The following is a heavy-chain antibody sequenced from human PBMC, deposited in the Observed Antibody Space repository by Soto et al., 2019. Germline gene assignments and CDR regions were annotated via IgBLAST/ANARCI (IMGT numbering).Heavy chain of an antibody. D-gene: IGHD2-15*01. CDR3: ARAEGHCSGGGCFDVFDY. CDR2: IRNKANSYTT. Sequence: EVQLVESGGGLVQPGGSLRLSCAASGFTFSNHYMDWVRQAPGKGLEWVGRIRNKANSYTTEYAASVKGRFTISRDDSTNSLYVQRRSLETEDTAVYFGARAEGHCSGGGCFDVFDYWGQGTLVTVSS. V-gene: IGHV3-72*01. CDR1: GFTFSNHY. J-gene: IGHJ4*02.